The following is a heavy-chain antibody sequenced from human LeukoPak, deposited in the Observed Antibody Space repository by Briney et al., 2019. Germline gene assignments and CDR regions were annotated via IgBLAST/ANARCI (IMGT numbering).Heavy chain of an antibody. V-gene: IGHV3-9*01. CDR1: GFTFGDYA. Sequence: GRSLRLSCAASGFTFGDYAMHWVRQAPGKGLEWVSGISWNSGSIGYADSVKGRFTISRDNAKNSLYLQMNSLRAEDTALYYCAKVIGSSWYYYFHYWGQGTLVTVSS. CDR3: AKVIGSSWYYYFHY. J-gene: IGHJ4*02. CDR2: ISWNSGSI. D-gene: IGHD6-13*01.